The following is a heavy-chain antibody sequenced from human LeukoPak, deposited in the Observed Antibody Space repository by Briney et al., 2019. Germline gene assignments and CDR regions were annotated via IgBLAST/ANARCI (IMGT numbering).Heavy chain of an antibody. CDR1: GFTFSSYS. V-gene: IGHV3-48*02. D-gene: IGHD2-2*02. CDR2: ISSSSSTI. CDR3: ARRYCSSTSCYTDY. Sequence: GGSLRLSCAASGFTFSSYSMNRVRQAPGKGLEWVSYISSSSSTIYYADSVKGRFTISRDNAKNSLYLQMNSLRDEDTAVYYCARRYCSSTSCYTDYWGQGTLVTVSS. J-gene: IGHJ4*02.